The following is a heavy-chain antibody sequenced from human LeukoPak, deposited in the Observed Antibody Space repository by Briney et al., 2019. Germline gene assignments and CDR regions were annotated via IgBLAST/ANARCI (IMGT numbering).Heavy chain of an antibody. CDR3: ARRLGRKFGERFYYYHYMDV. J-gene: IGHJ6*03. CDR1: GGSFSSYY. V-gene: IGHV4-59*12. Sequence: SETLSLTCTVSGGSFSSYYWSWIRQPPGKGLEWIGYIYYSGSTNYNPSLKSRVTISVDTSKNQFSLKLSSVTAADTAVYYCARRLGRKFGERFYYYHYMDVWGKGTTVTISS. D-gene: IGHD3-10*01. CDR2: IYYSGST.